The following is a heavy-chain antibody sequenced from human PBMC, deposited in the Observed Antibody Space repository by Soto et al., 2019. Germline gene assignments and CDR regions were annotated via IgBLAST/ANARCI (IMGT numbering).Heavy chain of an antibody. D-gene: IGHD2-2*03. J-gene: IGHJ4*02. V-gene: IGHV3-30*18. CDR2: ISYDGSNK. CDR3: AKGLDIVVVPMFE. CDR1: GFTFSSYG. Sequence: QVQLVESGGGVVQPGRSLRLSCAASGFTFSSYGMHWVRQAPGKGLGRVAVISYDGSNKYYADSVKGRFTISRDNSKNTLYLQMNSLIAEDTAVYYCAKGLDIVVVPMFEGGQGTLVTVSS.